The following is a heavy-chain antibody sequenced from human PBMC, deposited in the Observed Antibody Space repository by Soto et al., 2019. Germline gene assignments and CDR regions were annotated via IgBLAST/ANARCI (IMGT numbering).Heavy chain of an antibody. D-gene: IGHD3-22*01. CDR1: GFTFSSYS. V-gene: IGHV3-48*02. CDR2: ISSSSSTI. Sequence: GGSLRLSCAASGFTFSSYSMNWVRQAPGKGLEWVSYISSSSSTIYYADSVKGRFTISRDNAKNSLYLQMNSLRDEDTAVYYCARDYYDSSGYYWSAFDIWGQGTPVTVSS. CDR3: ARDYYDSSGYYWSAFDI. J-gene: IGHJ3*02.